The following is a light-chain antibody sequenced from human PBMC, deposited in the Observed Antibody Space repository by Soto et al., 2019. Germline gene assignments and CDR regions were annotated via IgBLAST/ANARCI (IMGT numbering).Light chain of an antibody. CDR1: QNIDSW. CDR3: QQYSDYSRS. J-gene: IGKJ1*01. V-gene: IGKV1-5*03. CDR2: SAS. Sequence: DIQMTQSPSTLSASIGDRITISCRASQNIDSWLAWYQQRPGKAPKLLIYSASNLESGVPSRFSGSGSGTDVTLTITSLQPDDFATYYCQQYSDYSRSFGQGTQVEVK.